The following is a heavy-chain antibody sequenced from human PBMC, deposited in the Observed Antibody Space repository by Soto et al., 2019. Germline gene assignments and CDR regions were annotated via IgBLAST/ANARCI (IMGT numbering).Heavy chain of an antibody. CDR3: ARGLPTIRYFDWQPTDY. Sequence: GASVKVSCKASGGTFSSYAISWVRQAPGQGLEWMGGIIPIFGTANYAQKFQGRVTITADESTSTAYMELSSLRSEDTAVYYCARGLPTIRYFDWQPTDYWGQGTLVTVSS. CDR1: GGTFSSYA. CDR2: IIPIFGTA. D-gene: IGHD3-9*01. J-gene: IGHJ4*02. V-gene: IGHV1-69*13.